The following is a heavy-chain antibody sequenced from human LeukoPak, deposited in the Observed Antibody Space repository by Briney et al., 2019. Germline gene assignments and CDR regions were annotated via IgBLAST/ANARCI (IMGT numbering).Heavy chain of an antibody. CDR1: GFTFSSYA. CDR3: AKGSNYFDY. D-gene: IGHD3-10*01. Sequence: PGGSLRLSCAASGFTFSSYAMHWVRQAPGKGLEWVAVISYDGNNKYYADSVKGRFTISRDHSKNTLYLQMNSLRAEDTAVYYCAKGSNYFDYWGQGTLVTVST. CDR2: ISYDGNNK. J-gene: IGHJ4*02. V-gene: IGHV3-30-3*01.